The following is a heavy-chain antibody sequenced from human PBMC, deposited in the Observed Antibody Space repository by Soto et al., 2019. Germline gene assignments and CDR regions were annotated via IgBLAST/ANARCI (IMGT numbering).Heavy chain of an antibody. CDR2: ISTSDSYI. V-gene: IGHV3-21*01. D-gene: IGHD3-22*01. CDR3: ARDSDVVIVTGARYYYYGMDA. Sequence: PGGSLRLSCSASGFTFSSYAMYWVRQAPGKGLEYVSSISTSDSYIYYADSVKGRFTISRDNAKKSLYLQMNSLRAEDTALYYCARDSDVVIVTGARYYYYGMDAWGQGPTVT. CDR1: GFTFSSYA. J-gene: IGHJ6*02.